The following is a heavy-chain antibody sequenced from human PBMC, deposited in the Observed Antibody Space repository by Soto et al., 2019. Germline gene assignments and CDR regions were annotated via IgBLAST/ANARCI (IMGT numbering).Heavy chain of an antibody. CDR1: GFTFDEYA. CDR2: ISWDGSNR. D-gene: IGHD3-3*01. Sequence: HPGGSLRLSCAASGFTFDEYAMHWVRQPPGKGLEWVSLISWDGSNRYYADSVQGRFTISRDNSKYSLYLEMNSLRPEDTALYYCAKDISRGPTKNYDFWSGPDYWGQGSVVTVSS. CDR3: AKDISRGPTKNYDFWSGPDY. V-gene: IGHV3-43D*04. J-gene: IGHJ4*02.